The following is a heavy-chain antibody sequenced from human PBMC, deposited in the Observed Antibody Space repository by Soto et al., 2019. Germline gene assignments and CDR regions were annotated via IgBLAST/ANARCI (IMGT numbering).Heavy chain of an antibody. V-gene: IGHV2-5*02. Sequence: QITLKESGPTLVKPTQTLTLTCTFSGFSLSSSGVGVGWIRQPPGKGLEWLALVYWDDDKRYSPSLKRRLTITKDYSKNHVVLELTNMGPVDTDTYYCAYGAIGPDYWGQGTLVTVSS. CDR2: VYWDDDK. J-gene: IGHJ4*02. CDR3: AYGAIGPDY. CDR1: GFSLSSSGVG. D-gene: IGHD2-21*01.